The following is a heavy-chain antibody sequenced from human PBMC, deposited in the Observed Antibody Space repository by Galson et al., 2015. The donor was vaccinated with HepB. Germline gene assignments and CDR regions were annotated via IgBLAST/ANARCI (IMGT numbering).Heavy chain of an antibody. J-gene: IGHJ6*02. CDR3: AREGPYYYGLDV. V-gene: IGHV4-30-4*01. CDR1: GGPIRNDDYY. Sequence: TLSLTCTVSGGPIRNDDYYWSWIRQSPGKALEWIGHIYHSGSSDYNPSLKSRITISVDTSKNQFSLKMNSVTAADTAVYYCAREGPYYYGLDVWGQGTTVTVSS. CDR2: IYHSGSS.